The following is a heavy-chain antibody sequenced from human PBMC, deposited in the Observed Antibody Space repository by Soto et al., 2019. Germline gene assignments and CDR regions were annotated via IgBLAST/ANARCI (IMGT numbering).Heavy chain of an antibody. CDR3: ARGRGYSYGLDP. CDR1: GGSISSNGYY. D-gene: IGHD5-18*01. V-gene: IGHV4-31*03. Sequence: SETLSLTCIVSGGSISSNGYYWNWIRQHPGKGLEWIGYIYHSGSTYYNPSLKSRATISLDTSKNRFSLSLNFVTAADTAVYYCARGRGYSYGLDPWGQGSLVTVS. CDR2: IYHSGST. J-gene: IGHJ5*02.